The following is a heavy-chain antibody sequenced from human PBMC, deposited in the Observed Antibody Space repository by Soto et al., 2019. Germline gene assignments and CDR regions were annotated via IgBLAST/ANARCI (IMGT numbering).Heavy chain of an antibody. CDR2: IYYSGST. D-gene: IGHD5-18*01. V-gene: IGHV4-31*03. CDR3: AREYEIQLGPGYSYYGLDV. CDR1: GGSISSGGYY. J-gene: IGHJ6*02. Sequence: PSETLSLTCTVSGGSISSGGYYWSWIRQHPGKGLEWIGYIYYSGSTYHNPSLKSRVTISVDTSKKQFSLKLSSVTAEDTAVYYCAREYEIQLGPGYSYYGLDVWGQGTPVTVSS.